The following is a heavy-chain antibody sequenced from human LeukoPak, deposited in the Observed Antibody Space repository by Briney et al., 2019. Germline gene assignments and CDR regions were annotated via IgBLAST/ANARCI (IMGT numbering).Heavy chain of an antibody. CDR1: GFTFSNAL. V-gene: IGHV3-15*01. CDR2: IKSKSDGGTT. Sequence: GGSLRLSCAVSGFTFSNALMTWVRQAPGKGLEWLGHIKSKSDGGTTDCAAPFKGRFTISRDDSINTLYLQINSLKIEDTAVYYCATWDGVDWGQGTMVTVSS. D-gene: IGHD1-26*01. J-gene: IGHJ3*01. CDR3: ATWDGVD.